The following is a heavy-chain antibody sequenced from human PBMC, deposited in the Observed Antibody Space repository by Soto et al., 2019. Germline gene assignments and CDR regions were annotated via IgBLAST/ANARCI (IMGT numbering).Heavy chain of an antibody. CDR2: ISVYNGNT. CDR1: GYTFSSYG. V-gene: IGHV1-18*01. Sequence: QVQLLQSGGEVKKPGASVKVSCKASGYTFSSYGIIWVRQAPGQGLEWMGSISVYNGNTNYAQKLQGRVTMTTDTSTSTAYMELRSLRSDDTAVYYCVRVYDFWSGYQTPFDYWGQGTLVTVSS. D-gene: IGHD3-3*01. J-gene: IGHJ4*02. CDR3: VRVYDFWSGYQTPFDY.